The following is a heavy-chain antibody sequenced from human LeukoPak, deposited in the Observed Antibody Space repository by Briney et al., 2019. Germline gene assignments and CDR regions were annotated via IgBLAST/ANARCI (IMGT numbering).Heavy chain of an antibody. J-gene: IGHJ4*02. V-gene: IGHV4-34*01. CDR1: GGSFSGYH. Sequence: SETLSLTCAVYGGSFSGYHWSWIRQPPGKGLEWIGEINHSGSTNYNPSLKSRVTISVDTSKNQFSLKLSSVTAADTAVYYCARGRGILTGYYGYWGQGTLVTVSS. CDR3: ARGRGILTGYYGY. CDR2: INHSGST. D-gene: IGHD3-9*01.